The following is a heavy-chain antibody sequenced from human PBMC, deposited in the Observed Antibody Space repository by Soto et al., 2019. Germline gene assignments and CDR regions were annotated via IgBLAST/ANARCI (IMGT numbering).Heavy chain of an antibody. D-gene: IGHD2-21*02. CDR2: INPHSGST. CDR1: GYSFTDDY. CDR3: ARAVYCGDDCYSYGMDV. J-gene: IGHJ6*02. V-gene: IGHV1-2*02. Sequence: QVQVVQSGAEVKKPGASVKISCKTSGYSFTDDYLHWVRQAPGQGLEWVGWINPHSGSTNFAQNFLCRFSITRYTSISTAYMELFSLTSDYTAIYYCARAVYCGDDCYSYGMDVWGQGTTVTVSS.